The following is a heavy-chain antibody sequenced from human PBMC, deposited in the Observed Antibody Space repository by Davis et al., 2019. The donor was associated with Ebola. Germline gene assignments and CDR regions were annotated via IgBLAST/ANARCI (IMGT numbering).Heavy chain of an antibody. Sequence: PGGSLRPSCAAYGFTFSNAWMSWVRQAPGKGLEWVGRIKSKTDGGTTDYAAPVKGRFTISRDDSKNTLYLQMNSLKTEDTAVYYCTTGQSGGYYERAFDIWGQGTMVTVSS. D-gene: IGHD3-22*01. CDR3: TTGQSGGYYERAFDI. V-gene: IGHV3-15*01. CDR2: IKSKTDGGTT. J-gene: IGHJ3*02. CDR1: GFTFSNAW.